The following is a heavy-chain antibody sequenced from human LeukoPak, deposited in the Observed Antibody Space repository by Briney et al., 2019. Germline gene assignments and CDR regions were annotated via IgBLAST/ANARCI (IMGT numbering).Heavy chain of an antibody. CDR2: ITSDGSTT. Sequence: QPGGSLRLSCVGSGFSLSDYWMHWVRQTPGKGLMWVSRITSDGSTTWYADSVKGRFTVSRDNAKNTLFLEMNSLRGEDTAVYYCAGDYIWGRLFWGQGTLVTVSS. D-gene: IGHD3-16*01. CDR3: AGDYIWGRLF. V-gene: IGHV3-74*01. J-gene: IGHJ4*01. CDR1: GFSLSDYW.